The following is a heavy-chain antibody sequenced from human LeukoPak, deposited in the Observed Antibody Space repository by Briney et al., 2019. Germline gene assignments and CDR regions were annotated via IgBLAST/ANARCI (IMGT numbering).Heavy chain of an antibody. V-gene: IGHV3-30*02. CDR2: IRYDGSNK. D-gene: IGHD4-17*01. CDR3: AKVVGYTVTNPFDY. Sequence: GESLKISCAASGFTFSSYGMHWVRQAPGKGLEWVAFIRYDGSNKYYADSVKGRFTISRDNSKNTLYLQMNSLRAEDTAVYYCAKVVGYTVTNPFDYWGQGTLVTVSS. CDR1: GFTFSSYG. J-gene: IGHJ4*02.